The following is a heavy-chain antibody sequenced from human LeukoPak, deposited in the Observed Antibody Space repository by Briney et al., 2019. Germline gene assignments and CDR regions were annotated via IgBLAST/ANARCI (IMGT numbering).Heavy chain of an antibody. D-gene: IGHD3-10*01. Sequence: GGSLRLSCAASGFTFSNSWMHWVRQAPGKGLVWVTRINSDGSSTNYADSVKGRFTISRDNSKNSLFLQMNSLRTEDTALYYCAKDMVWGWYFDLWGRGTLVTVPS. V-gene: IGHV3-74*01. CDR1: GFTFSNSW. CDR2: INSDGSST. J-gene: IGHJ2*01. CDR3: AKDMVWGWYFDL.